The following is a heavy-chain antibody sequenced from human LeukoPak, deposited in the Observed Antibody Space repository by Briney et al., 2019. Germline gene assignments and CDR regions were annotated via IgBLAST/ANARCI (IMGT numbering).Heavy chain of an antibody. CDR1: GYTFTSYD. J-gene: IGHJ5*02. Sequence: ASVKVSCKASGYTFTSYDINWVRQATGQGLEWMGWMNPNSGNTGYAQKFQGRVTMTRNTSISTAYMELSSLRSEDTAVYYCARDSSWGKSQYYDFWGGYYTGSNWFDPWGQGTLVTVSS. CDR3: ARDSSWGKSQYYDFWGGYYTGSNWFDP. V-gene: IGHV1-8*01. CDR2: MNPNSGNT. D-gene: IGHD3-3*01.